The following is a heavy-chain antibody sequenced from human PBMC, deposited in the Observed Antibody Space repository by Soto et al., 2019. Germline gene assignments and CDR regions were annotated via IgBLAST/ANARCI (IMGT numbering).Heavy chain of an antibody. CDR2: INHSGRV. J-gene: IGHJ5*01. CDR1: GGSFSGHS. CDR3: STRAYDTNGYYRFDP. V-gene: IGHV4-34*01. D-gene: IGHD3-22*01. Sequence: VQLQQWGAGLLTPSETLSLTCAVYGGSFSGHSWTWIRQSPGKGLEWIGDINHSGRVNYSPSLKSRVTISLDTSKNQFSLTLSAVTAADTAMYYCSTRAYDTNGYYRFDPLGQGTLVSVSS.